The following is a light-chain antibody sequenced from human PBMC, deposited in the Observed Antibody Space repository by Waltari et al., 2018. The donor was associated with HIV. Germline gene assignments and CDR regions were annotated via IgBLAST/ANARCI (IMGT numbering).Light chain of an antibody. CDR2: RDN. CDR3: QIWDSSTVV. J-gene: IGLJ2*01. V-gene: IGLV3-9*01. Sequence: SYELAQPLSVSVALGQTARITCGGNSIGSKSVHWYQQRPGQAPVLVIYRDNNRPSGIPERFSGSSSVNTATLTISRAQAGDESDYYCQIWDSSTVVFGGGTKLTVL. CDR1: SIGSKS.